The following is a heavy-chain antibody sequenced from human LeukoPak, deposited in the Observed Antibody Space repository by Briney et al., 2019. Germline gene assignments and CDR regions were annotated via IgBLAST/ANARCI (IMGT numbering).Heavy chain of an antibody. CDR1: GYTFTSYG. CDR3: AGGMLWFGELESNWFDP. V-gene: IGHV1-18*01. J-gene: IGHJ5*02. D-gene: IGHD3-10*01. CDR2: ISAYNGNT. Sequence: ASVKVSYKASGYTFTSYGISWVRQAPGQGLEWMGWISAYNGNTNYAQKLQGRVTMTTDTSTSTAYMELRSLRSDDTAVYYCAGGMLWFGELESNWFDPWGQGTLVTVSS.